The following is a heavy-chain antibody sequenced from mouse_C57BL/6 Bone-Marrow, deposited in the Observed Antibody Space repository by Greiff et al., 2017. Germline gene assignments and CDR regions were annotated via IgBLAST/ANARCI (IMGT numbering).Heavy chain of an antibody. Sequence: QLQESGPELVKPGASVKISCKASGYSFTDYNMNWVKQSNGKSLEWIGVINPHYGTTSYKQKFKGKATLTVDQSSSTAYMQLNSLSSEDSAVFYCADGNYDYDEYYAMDYWGQGTSVTVSS. J-gene: IGHJ4*01. CDR1: GYSFTDYN. CDR3: ADGNYDYDEYYAMDY. D-gene: IGHD2-4*01. V-gene: IGHV1-39*01. CDR2: INPHYGTT.